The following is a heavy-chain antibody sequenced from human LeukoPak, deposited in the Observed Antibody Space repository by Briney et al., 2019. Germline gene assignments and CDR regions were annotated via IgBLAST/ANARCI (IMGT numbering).Heavy chain of an antibody. CDR1: GGSISPYY. Sequence: SETLSLTCTVSGGSISPYYWTWIRQAPGKGLEYIAYIHSSGSTNYIPSLKSRVTISVDTSKNHFSLEMRSVTAVDTAVYYCARLGFGYISNSYYYYMDVWGKGTTVTVSS. D-gene: IGHD5-24*01. CDR2: IHSSGST. CDR3: ARLGFGYISNSYYYYMDV. J-gene: IGHJ6*03. V-gene: IGHV4-59*08.